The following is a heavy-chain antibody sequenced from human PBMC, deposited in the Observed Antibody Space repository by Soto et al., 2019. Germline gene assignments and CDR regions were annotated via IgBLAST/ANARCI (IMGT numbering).Heavy chain of an antibody. V-gene: IGHV1-8*01. CDR1: GYTFTSYD. Sequence: QVQLVQSGAEVKKPGASVKVSCKASGYTFTSYDINWVRQATGHGLEWMGWMNPNSGNTGYAQKFQGRVTMTRNTSISTAYMELSSLRSEDTAVYYCARAPMVRGGEYYYYYYMDVWGKGTTVTVSS. J-gene: IGHJ6*03. CDR3: ARAPMVRGGEYYYYYYMDV. CDR2: MNPNSGNT. D-gene: IGHD3-10*01.